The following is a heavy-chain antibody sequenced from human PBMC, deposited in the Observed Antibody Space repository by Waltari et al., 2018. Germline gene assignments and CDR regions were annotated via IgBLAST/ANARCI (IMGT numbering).Heavy chain of an antibody. V-gene: IGHV1-69*01. Sequence: QVQLVQSGAEVQKPGSSVNVSCKASGATFNTYALTWVRQPPGQGLEWMGGIIPVFGTANYGRKFRGRGTITADESTSTVYMEVRSLTSEATAVYYCARIKESGRSRMGPFDYWGQGTLVTVSA. CDR1: GATFNTYA. CDR3: ARIKESGRSRMGPFDY. D-gene: IGHD1-26*01. CDR2: IIPVFGTA. J-gene: IGHJ4*02.